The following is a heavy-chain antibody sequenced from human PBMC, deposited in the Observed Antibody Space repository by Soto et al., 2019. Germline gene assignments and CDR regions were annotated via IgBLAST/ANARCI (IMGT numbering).Heavy chain of an antibody. J-gene: IGHJ4*02. CDR2: ITDSGAGT. CDR3: ALYCSGVTCSGH. V-gene: IGHV3-23*01. CDR1: GFSFSSYA. Sequence: EVQLLESGGGLVQPGGSVRLSCAASGFSFSSYAMTWVRQAPGKGLNWVAAITDSGAGTYYAESVRGRFTISRDNSKNVLYLQMASLRAEDTAVYYCALYCSGVTCSGHWGQGTLVTVSS. D-gene: IGHD2-15*01.